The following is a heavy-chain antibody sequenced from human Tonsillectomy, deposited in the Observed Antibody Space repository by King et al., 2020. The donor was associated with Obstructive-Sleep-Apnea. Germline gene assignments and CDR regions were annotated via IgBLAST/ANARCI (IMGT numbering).Heavy chain of an antibody. V-gene: IGHV4-38-2*02. CDR1: GYFISSGYF. Sequence: QLQESGPGLVKPSVTLSLTCTVSGYFISSGYFWGWIRQPPGKGLEWVGHIYHSGGTYYNPSLKSRVTISVDTSKNQFSLRLGSVTAADTAVYYCARDRSSGSYGLWGQGTLVTVSS. D-gene: IGHD1-26*01. J-gene: IGHJ4*02. CDR3: ARDRSSGSYGL. CDR2: IYHSGGT.